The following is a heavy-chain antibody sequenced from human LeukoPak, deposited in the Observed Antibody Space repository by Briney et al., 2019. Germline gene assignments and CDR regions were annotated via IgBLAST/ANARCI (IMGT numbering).Heavy chain of an antibody. CDR2: IDPNTGGT. J-gene: IGHJ4*02. Sequence: GASVKVSCKASDYTFSSYGVNWVRQAPGQGLEWMGRIDPNTGGTKSAKNFQGRVTMTRDTSISTAYMALSGLRSDDTAVYYCASLYDIVGTTVDYWGQGTLVTVSS. CDR1: DYTFSSYG. V-gene: IGHV1-2*06. CDR3: ASLYDIVGTTVDY. D-gene: IGHD1-26*01.